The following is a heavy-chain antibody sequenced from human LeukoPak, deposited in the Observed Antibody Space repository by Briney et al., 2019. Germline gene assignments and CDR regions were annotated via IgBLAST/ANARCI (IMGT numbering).Heavy chain of an antibody. J-gene: IGHJ5*02. V-gene: IGHV4-59*01. D-gene: IGHD3-22*01. CDR3: ARHRYYYDSSGYYYQP. Sequence: PSETLSFTCTVSGASISSYYWSWIRQPPEKGLELIGYIYYSGSTKYNPSLKSRVTISVDTSKNHFSLRLSSVTAADTAVYYCARHRYYYDSSGYYYQPWGQGTLVTVSS. CDR2: IYYSGST. CDR1: GASISSYY.